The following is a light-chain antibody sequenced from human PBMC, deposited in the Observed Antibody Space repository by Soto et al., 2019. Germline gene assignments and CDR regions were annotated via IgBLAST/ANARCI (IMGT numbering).Light chain of an antibody. Sequence: EIVLTQSPATLSLSPGDRATLSCRASQSVGSYLGWYQQRPGQAPRLLIYDASNRATGIPARFSGSGSGTDFTPTISSLEPEDFAVYYCQQRSDWPSTSGGGTKVEIK. J-gene: IGKJ4*01. V-gene: IGKV3-11*01. CDR3: QQRSDWPST. CDR2: DAS. CDR1: QSVGSY.